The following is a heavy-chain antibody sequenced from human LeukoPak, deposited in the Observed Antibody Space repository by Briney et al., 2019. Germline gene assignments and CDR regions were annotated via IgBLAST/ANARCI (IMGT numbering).Heavy chain of an antibody. D-gene: IGHD2-21*01. CDR1: GGSISSGDYY. J-gene: IGHJ5*02. V-gene: IGHV4-30-4*08. CDR3: ARVVIAIANWFDP. CDR2: IYYSGST. Sequence: SETLSLTCTVSGGSISSGDYYWSWIRRPPGKGLEWIGYIYYSGSTYYNPSLKSRVTISVDTSKNQFSLKLGSVTAADTAVYYCARVVIAIANWFDPWGQGTLVTVSS.